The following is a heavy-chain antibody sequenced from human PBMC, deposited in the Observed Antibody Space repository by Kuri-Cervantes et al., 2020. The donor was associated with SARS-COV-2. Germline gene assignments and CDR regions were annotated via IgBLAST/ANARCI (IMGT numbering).Heavy chain of an antibody. CDR3: ARGGYDFWSGYFTFDY. Sequence: GWVRQMPGKGLEWMGSIYYSGSTYYNPSLKSRVTISVDTSKNQFPLKLSSVTAADTAVYYCARGGYDFWSGYFTFDYWGQGTLVTVSS. J-gene: IGHJ4*02. V-gene: IGHV4-39*06. CDR2: IYYSGST. D-gene: IGHD3-3*01.